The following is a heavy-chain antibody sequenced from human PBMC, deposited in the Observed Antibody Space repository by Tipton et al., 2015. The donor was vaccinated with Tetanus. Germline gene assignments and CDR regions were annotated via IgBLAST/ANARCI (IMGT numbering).Heavy chain of an antibody. CDR1: GDSISSYY. CDR3: AKVPWEGVYANWFDP. D-gene: IGHD2-8*01. J-gene: IGHJ5*02. V-gene: IGHV4-31*03. Sequence: TLSLTCTVSGDSISSYYWSWIRQHPGKGLEWIGNIYYSGSTYYNPSLKSRVTISVDTSTNQFSLKLSSVTAADTAVYYCAKVPWEGVYANWFDPWGQGTLVTVSS. CDR2: IYYSGST.